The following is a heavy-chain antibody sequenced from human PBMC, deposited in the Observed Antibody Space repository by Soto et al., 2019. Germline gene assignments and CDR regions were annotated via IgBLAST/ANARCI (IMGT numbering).Heavy chain of an antibody. CDR2: IGGGDDI. D-gene: IGHD3-3*02. J-gene: IGHJ3*01. Sequence: GGSLRLSCEASGFTFSNYAMAWFRQTPGEGPEWVSTIGGGDDIFYAESVKGRFIISRDDSRSTMYLQMDNLRVEDTAIYFCAKDSISYNGIYDAFDVWGQGTVVTVSS. CDR1: GFTFSNYA. CDR3: AKDSISYNGIYDAFDV. V-gene: IGHV3-23*01.